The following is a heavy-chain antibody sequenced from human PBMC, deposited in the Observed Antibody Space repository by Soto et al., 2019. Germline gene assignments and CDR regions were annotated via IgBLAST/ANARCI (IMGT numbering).Heavy chain of an antibody. V-gene: IGHV3-53*01. D-gene: IGHD3-22*01. Sequence: EVQLVESGGGLIQPGGSLRLSCEASGFTFSGNDMNWVRQVPGKGLEWVPLIYSGGSTSYADSVKGRFTISRDNSKNTLYLQMSSLRAEDTAVYYCATRPLLPGAPWGQGTMVTVSS. CDR3: ATRPLLPGAP. J-gene: IGHJ3*01. CDR2: IYSGGST. CDR1: GFTFSGND.